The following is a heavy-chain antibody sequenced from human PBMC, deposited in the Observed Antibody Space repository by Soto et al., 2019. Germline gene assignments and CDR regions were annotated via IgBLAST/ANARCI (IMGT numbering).Heavy chain of an antibody. CDR1: GGTFSSYT. CDR3: ARVNDYVWGSYLLGPFDY. D-gene: IGHD3-16*02. V-gene: IGHV1-69*02. Sequence: SVKVSCKASGGTFSSYTISWVRQAPGQGLEWMGRIIPILGIANYAQKFQGRVTMTTDTSTSTAYMELRSLRSDDTAVYYCARVNDYVWGSYLLGPFDYWGQGTLVTVSS. CDR2: IIPILGIA. J-gene: IGHJ4*02.